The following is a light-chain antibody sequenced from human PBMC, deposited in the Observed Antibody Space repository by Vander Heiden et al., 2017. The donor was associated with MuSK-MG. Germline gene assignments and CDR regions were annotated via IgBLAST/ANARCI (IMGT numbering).Light chain of an antibody. CDR2: DAS. CDR1: ESVDGD. J-gene: IGKJ2*01. CDR3: QVQTNGPFLYT. Sequence: EIVPTHSPHPLSLSPGERATLSCRASESVDGDLVWYKQKPGQAPRLLFYDASVRATGIKARFRGSGDGTEFALTITSLDPEDFAVYYCQVQTNGPFLYTFGQWTKIEIK. V-gene: IGKV3-11*01.